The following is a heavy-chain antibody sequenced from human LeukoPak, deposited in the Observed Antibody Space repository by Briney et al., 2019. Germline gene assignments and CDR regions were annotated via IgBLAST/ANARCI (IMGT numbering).Heavy chain of an antibody. J-gene: IGHJ4*02. CDR3: AKDLGGGLRWDMFDY. CDR1: GFTFSSYA. CDR2: ISGSGGST. Sequence: PGGSLRLSCAASGFTFSSYAMSWVRQAPGKGLEWVSAISGSGGSTYYADSVKGRFTISRDNSKNTLYLQMNSLRAEDTAVYYSAKDLGGGLRWDMFDYWGQGTLVTVSS. D-gene: IGHD4-23*01. V-gene: IGHV3-23*01.